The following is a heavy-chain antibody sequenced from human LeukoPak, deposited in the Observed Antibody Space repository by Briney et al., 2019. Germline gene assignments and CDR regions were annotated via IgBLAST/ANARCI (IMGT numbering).Heavy chain of an antibody. J-gene: IGHJ4*02. CDR3: ARGVYDSSGYYLDY. Sequence: SETLSLTCAVSGGSISSGGYSWSWIRQPPGKGLEWFAYIYHSGSTYYNPSLKSRVTISVDRSKNQFSLKLSSVTAADTAVYYCARGVYDSSGYYLDYWGQGTLVTVSS. CDR1: GGSISSGGYS. V-gene: IGHV4-30-2*01. D-gene: IGHD3-22*01. CDR2: IYHSGST.